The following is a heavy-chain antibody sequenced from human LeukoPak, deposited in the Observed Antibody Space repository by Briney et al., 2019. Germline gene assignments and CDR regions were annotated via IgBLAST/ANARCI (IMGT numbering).Heavy chain of an antibody. D-gene: IGHD2-15*01. CDR2: IKQDGNEK. CDR1: GFTFSTFW. Sequence: GGSLRLSCAASGFTFSTFWMSWVRRAPGKGLEWVANIKQDGNEKYYVDSVKGRFTISRDNAKNSLNLQMNSLRAEDTAVYYCARAPRRCSGGNCYSSTFDYWGQGTLVTVSS. J-gene: IGHJ4*02. CDR3: ARAPRRCSGGNCYSSTFDY. V-gene: IGHV3-7*01.